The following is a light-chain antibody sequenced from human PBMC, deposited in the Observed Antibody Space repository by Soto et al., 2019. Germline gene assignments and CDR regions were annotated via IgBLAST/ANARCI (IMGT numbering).Light chain of an antibody. CDR1: QTVRDGY. CDR3: QQYGVSMFT. J-gene: IGKJ2*01. CDR2: GAS. Sequence: DIVLTQSPGTLSLSPGERATLSCRASQTVRDGYLAWYQQKPGQAPRLFIYGASASATGIPERFSGSGSGTDFTLTISGLEREDFAVYYCQQYGVSMFTFGQGAKLEIK. V-gene: IGKV3-20*01.